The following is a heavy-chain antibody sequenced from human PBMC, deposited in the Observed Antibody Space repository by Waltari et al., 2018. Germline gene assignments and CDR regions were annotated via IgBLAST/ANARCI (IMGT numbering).Heavy chain of an antibody. V-gene: IGHV4-34*01. CDR2: INHRGST. CDR1: GGSFSDYY. Sequence: QVQLQQWGAGLLKPSETLSLTCAVYGGSFSDYYWSWIRQAPGKGLEWIGEINHRGSTNYNPSLKSRVTISVDTSKNQFSLRLSSVTAADTTVYYCARHSGSYYRWLNWFDPWGQGTLVTVSS. J-gene: IGHJ5*02. CDR3: ARHSGSYYRWLNWFDP. D-gene: IGHD1-26*01.